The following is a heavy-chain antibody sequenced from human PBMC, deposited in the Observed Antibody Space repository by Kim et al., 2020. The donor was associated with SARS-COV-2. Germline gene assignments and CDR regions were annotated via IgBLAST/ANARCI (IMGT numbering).Heavy chain of an antibody. CDR1: GGSISSYY. V-gene: IGHV4-4*07. J-gene: IGHJ4*02. D-gene: IGHD3-3*01. Sequence: SETLSLTCTVSGGSISSYYWSWIRQPAGKGLEWIGRIYTSGNTNYNPSLKSRVTMSVDTSKNQFSLKLSSVTAADTAVYYCARYDFWSGMFDYWGQGTLVTVSS. CDR2: IYTSGNT. CDR3: ARYDFWSGMFDY.